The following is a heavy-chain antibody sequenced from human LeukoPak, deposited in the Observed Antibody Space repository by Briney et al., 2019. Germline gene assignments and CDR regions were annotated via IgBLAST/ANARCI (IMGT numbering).Heavy chain of an antibody. CDR3: ASLGPGVNWFDP. D-gene: IGHD3-16*01. V-gene: IGHV1-69*05. Sequence: SVKVSCKASGGTFSSYAISWVRQAPGQGLEWMGGIIPIFGTANYAQKFQGRVTITTDESTSTAYMELSSLRSEDTAVYYCASLGPGVNWFDPWGQGTLVTVSS. CDR1: GGTFSSYA. CDR2: IIPIFGTA. J-gene: IGHJ5*02.